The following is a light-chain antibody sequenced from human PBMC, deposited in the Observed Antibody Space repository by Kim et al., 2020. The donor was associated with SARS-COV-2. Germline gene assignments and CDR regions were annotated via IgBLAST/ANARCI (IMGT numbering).Light chain of an antibody. Sequence: DIQMTQSPSSLSASVGGRVTITCRASQNIHNFLNWYQQKPGKAPKIVLYDASILHSEAPSRFSGSGSGTYFTLTITNVQLEDFATYYCQQSFTIPITFGQGTRLEIK. CDR2: DAS. CDR3: QQSFTIPIT. J-gene: IGKJ5*01. V-gene: IGKV1-39*01. CDR1: QNIHNF.